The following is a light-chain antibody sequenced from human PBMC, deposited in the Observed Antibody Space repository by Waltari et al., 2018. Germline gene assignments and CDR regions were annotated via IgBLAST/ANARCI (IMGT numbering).Light chain of an antibody. CDR2: AAS. J-gene: IGKJ2*01. CDR3: QQSYSTPYT. V-gene: IGKV1-39*01. Sequence: DIQMTQSPSSLSASVGARVTITCRASQSISNYLHWYRQKPGEAPNLLIFAASSLQSGVPSTFSCSGSGTDFTFTISSLQPEDFATYYCQQSYSTPYTFGQGTKLDIK. CDR1: QSISNY.